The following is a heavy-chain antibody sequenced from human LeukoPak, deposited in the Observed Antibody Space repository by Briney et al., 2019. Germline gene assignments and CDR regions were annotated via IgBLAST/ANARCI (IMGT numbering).Heavy chain of an antibody. V-gene: IGHV1-69*13. CDR1: GGTFSSYA. Sequence: ASVKVSCKASGGTFSSYAISWVRQAPGQGLEWMGGIIPIFGTANYAQKFQGRVTITADESTSTAYMELSSLRSEDTAVYYCARSLEDSSSWYYFDYWGQGTLVTVSS. CDR2: IIPIFGTA. D-gene: IGHD6-13*01. CDR3: ARSLEDSSSWYYFDY. J-gene: IGHJ4*02.